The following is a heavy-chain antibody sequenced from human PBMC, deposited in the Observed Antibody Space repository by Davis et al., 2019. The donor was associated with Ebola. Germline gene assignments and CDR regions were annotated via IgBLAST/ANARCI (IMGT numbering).Heavy chain of an antibody. Sequence: GESLKISCKTSGYNFLTYWIGWVRQMPGEGPEWMGIIYPGDSDIRYSPPFQGQVTISADKSINTAYVQWSSLQASDTAIYYCARASRGAFDFWGQGTIVTVSS. D-gene: IGHD3-10*01. J-gene: IGHJ3*01. V-gene: IGHV5-51*01. CDR1: GYNFLTYW. CDR2: IYPGDSDI. CDR3: ARASRGAFDF.